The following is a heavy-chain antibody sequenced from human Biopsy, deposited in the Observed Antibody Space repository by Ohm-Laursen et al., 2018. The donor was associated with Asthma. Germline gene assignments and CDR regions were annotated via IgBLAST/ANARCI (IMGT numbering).Heavy chain of an antibody. V-gene: IGHV1-69*13. CDR3: ARTYYDFLTGQVNDAFAI. D-gene: IGHD3-9*01. CDR1: GGTFGRYA. CDR2: IIPIFGTS. J-gene: IGHJ3*02. Sequence: SVKASCKASGGTFGRYAISWVRQAPGQGLEWMGGIIPIFGTSNYAQKFQGRVTFTADESTSSAYMELSSLRSEDTAVYYCARTYYDFLTGQVNDAFAIWGQGTMVTVSS.